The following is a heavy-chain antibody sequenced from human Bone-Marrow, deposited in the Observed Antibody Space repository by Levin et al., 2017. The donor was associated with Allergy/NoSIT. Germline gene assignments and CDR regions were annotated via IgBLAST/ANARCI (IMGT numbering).Heavy chain of an antibody. CDR1: GFTFSDYA. J-gene: IGHJ4*02. CDR3: ARLLIADYYFDY. D-gene: IGHD6-13*01. CDR2: IRSKSYAETT. Sequence: GESLKISCKASGFTFSDYALSWFRQAPGKGLEWVALIRSKSYAETTNYAASVKGRFLISRDDSKNIAYLQMNSLKTEDTAVFYCARLLIADYYFDYWGQGALVTVSS. V-gene: IGHV3-49*03.